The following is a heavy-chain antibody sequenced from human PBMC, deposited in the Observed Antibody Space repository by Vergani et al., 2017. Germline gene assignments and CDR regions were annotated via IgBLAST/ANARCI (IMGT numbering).Heavy chain of an antibody. CDR1: GFTSSYYG. CDR2: ISYDGTQK. CDR3: ATKRCGTPGCQIGYFRE. D-gene: IGHD1-1*01. V-gene: IGHV3-30*03. Sequence: QVHLVESGGGAVQPGRSLRLSCVVSGFTSSYYGMHWVRQAPGKGLEWVAVISYDGTQKYYADSVKGRFTISRDNSKSTLYLQMNSLRTEDTAVYYCATKRCGTPGCQIGYFREWGQGTLVTVSS. J-gene: IGHJ1*01.